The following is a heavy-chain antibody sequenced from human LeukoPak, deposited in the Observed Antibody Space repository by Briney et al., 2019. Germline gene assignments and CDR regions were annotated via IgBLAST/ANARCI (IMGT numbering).Heavy chain of an antibody. CDR1: GYTFTSYA. J-gene: IGHJ4*02. Sequence: ASVKVSCKASGYTFTSYAISWVRQAPGQGLEWMGWISGYNGNTNYVQKLQDRVTMTTDTSTSTAYMELRSLRSDDTAVYYCAREAAGLDYWGQGTLVTVSS. CDR3: AREAAGLDY. CDR2: ISGYNGNT. V-gene: IGHV1-18*01. D-gene: IGHD6-13*01.